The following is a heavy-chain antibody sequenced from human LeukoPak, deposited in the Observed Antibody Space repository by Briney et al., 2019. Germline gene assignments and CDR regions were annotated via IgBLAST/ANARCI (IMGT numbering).Heavy chain of an antibody. V-gene: IGHV1-3*01. Sequence: ASVKVSCKASGYTFTSYAIHWVRQAPGQRLEWMGWINAGNGNTKYSQKFQGRVTVTRDTSASTAYMELSSLRSEDTAVYYCAVGTTGSTVHFDYWGQGTLVTVSS. CDR3: AVGTTGSTVHFDY. CDR1: GYTFTSYA. D-gene: IGHD4-17*01. J-gene: IGHJ4*02. CDR2: INAGNGNT.